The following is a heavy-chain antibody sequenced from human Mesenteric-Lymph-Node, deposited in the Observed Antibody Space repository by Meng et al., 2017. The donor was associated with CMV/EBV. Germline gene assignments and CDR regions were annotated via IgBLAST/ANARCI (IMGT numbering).Heavy chain of an antibody. CDR2: IKQDGSEK. CDR1: GFTFSSYW. D-gene: IGHD3-3*01. CDR3: ARVGYDFWSGYYPNYYYYGMDV. Sequence: GGSLRLSCAASGFTFSSYWMSWVRQAPGKGLEWVANIKQDGSEKYYVDSVKGRFTISRDNAKNSLYLQMNSLRAEDTAVYYCARVGYDFWSGYYPNYYYYGMDVWGQGTTVTVS. J-gene: IGHJ6*02. V-gene: IGHV3-7*01.